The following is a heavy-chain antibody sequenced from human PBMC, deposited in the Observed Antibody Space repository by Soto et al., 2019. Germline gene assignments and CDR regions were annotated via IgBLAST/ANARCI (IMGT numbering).Heavy chain of an antibody. Sequence: ASVKVSFKASGYTFTSYGISWVRQAPGQGLEWMGWISAYNGNTNYAQKLQGRVTMTTDTSTSTAYMELRSLRSDDTAVYYCARVKGITGTTVPDYWGQGTLVTVSS. D-gene: IGHD1-7*01. CDR2: ISAYNGNT. V-gene: IGHV1-18*01. CDR3: ARVKGITGTTVPDY. J-gene: IGHJ4*02. CDR1: GYTFTSYG.